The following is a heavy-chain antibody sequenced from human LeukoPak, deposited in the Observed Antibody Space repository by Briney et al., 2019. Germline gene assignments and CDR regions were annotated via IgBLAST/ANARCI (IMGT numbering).Heavy chain of an antibody. V-gene: IGHV4-59*08. CDR1: GGSISSYY. CDR2: IYYSGST. Sequence: SETLSLTCTVSGGSISSYYWSWIRQPPGKGLEWIGYIYYSGSTNYNPSLKSRVTISVDTSKNQFSLKLSSVTAADTAVYYCARQVGDYYYGMDVWGQGTTVTVSS. J-gene: IGHJ6*02. CDR3: ARQVGDYYYGMDV. D-gene: IGHD1-26*01.